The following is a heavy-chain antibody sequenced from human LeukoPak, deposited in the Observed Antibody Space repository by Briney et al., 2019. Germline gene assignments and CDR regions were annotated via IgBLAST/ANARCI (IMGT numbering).Heavy chain of an antibody. J-gene: IGHJ4*02. CDR3: ARDPNYDILTGYYDY. CDR2: ISYDGSNK. CDR1: GFTFSSYA. Sequence: PGRSLRLSCAASGFTFSSYAMHWVRQAPGKGLEWVAVISYDGSNKYYADSVKGRFTISRDNSKNTLYLQMNSLRAEDTAVYYCARDPNYDILTGYYDYRGQGTLVTVSS. D-gene: IGHD3-9*01. V-gene: IGHV3-30*04.